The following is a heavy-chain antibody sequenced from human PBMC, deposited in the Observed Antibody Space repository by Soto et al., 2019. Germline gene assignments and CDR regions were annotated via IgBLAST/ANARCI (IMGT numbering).Heavy chain of an antibody. J-gene: IGHJ4*02. CDR1: GFTFDDYA. CDR2: ISWNSGSI. D-gene: IGHD2-2*01. Sequence: EVQLVESGGGLVQPGRSLRLSCAASGFTFDDYAMHWVRQAPGKGLEWVSGISWNSGSIGYADSVKGRFTISRDNAKNSLYLQMNSLRAEDTALYYCAKGTAIVVVPAALNFDYWGKGTLVTVSS. V-gene: IGHV3-9*01. CDR3: AKGTAIVVVPAALNFDY.